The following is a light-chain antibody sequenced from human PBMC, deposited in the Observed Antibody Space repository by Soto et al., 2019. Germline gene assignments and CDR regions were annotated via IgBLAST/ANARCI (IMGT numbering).Light chain of an antibody. CDR1: KLGDKH. Sequence: SYELTQPPSVSVSPGQTASITCSGDKLGDKHTYWYQQKPGQSPVLVIYQDSERPSGIPERFSGSNSGNTATLTISGTQAMDEADYYCQAWDSSTYVFGTGTKVTVL. J-gene: IGLJ1*01. CDR2: QDS. CDR3: QAWDSSTYV. V-gene: IGLV3-1*01.